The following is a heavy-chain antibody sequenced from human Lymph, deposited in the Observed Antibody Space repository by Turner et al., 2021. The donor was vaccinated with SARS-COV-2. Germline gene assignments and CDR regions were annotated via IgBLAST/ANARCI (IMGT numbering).Heavy chain of an antibody. CDR1: GFTFSSYA. Sequence: EVQLLESGGGLVQPGGSLRLSCAASGFTFSSYAMSWVRQAPGKGLEWVSAISGSGGSTYYADSVKGRFTISRDNSKNTLYLQMNSLRDEDTAVYYCANLYSSSAAGDPWGQGTLVTVSS. D-gene: IGHD6-6*01. CDR3: ANLYSSSAAGDP. CDR2: ISGSGGST. J-gene: IGHJ5*02. V-gene: IGHV3-23*01.